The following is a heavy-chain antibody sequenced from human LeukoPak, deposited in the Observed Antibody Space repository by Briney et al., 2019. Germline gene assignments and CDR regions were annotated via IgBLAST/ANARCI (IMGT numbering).Heavy chain of an antibody. Sequence: ASVKVSCKASGYTFTSYGISWVRQAPGQGLEWMGWISAYNGNTNYAQKLQGRVTMTTDTSTSTAYMELRSLRSDDTAVYYCARKGAITMVRGAFLNDYWGQGTLVTVSS. CDR1: GYTFTSYG. CDR3: ARKGAITMVRGAFLNDY. V-gene: IGHV1-18*01. J-gene: IGHJ4*02. D-gene: IGHD3-10*01. CDR2: ISAYNGNT.